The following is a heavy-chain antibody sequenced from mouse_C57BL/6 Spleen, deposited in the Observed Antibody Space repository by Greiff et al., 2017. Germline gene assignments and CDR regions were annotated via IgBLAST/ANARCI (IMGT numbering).Heavy chain of an antibody. J-gene: IGHJ3*01. Sequence: QVHVKQSGAELVKPGASVKLSCKASGYTFTSYWMQWVKQRPGQGLEWIGEIDPSDSYTNYNQKFKGKATLTVDTSSSTAYMQLSSLTSEDSAVYYCAGLYDGYSLPYWGQGTRVTVSA. CDR2: IDPSDSYT. V-gene: IGHV1-50*01. D-gene: IGHD2-3*01. CDR1: GYTFTSYW. CDR3: AGLYDGYSLPY.